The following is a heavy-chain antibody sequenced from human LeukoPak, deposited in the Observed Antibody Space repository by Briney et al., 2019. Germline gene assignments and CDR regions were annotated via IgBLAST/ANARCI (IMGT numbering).Heavy chain of an antibody. Sequence: SVKVSCKASGGTFSSYAISWVRQAPGQGLEWMGGIIPIFGTANYAQKFQGRVTITADESTSTAYMELSSLRSEDTAVYYCAKYYYGSGSYYNSFDCWGQGTLVTVSS. V-gene: IGHV1-69*13. CDR2: IIPIFGTA. J-gene: IGHJ4*02. D-gene: IGHD3-10*01. CDR1: GGTFSSYA. CDR3: AKYYYGSGSYYNSFDC.